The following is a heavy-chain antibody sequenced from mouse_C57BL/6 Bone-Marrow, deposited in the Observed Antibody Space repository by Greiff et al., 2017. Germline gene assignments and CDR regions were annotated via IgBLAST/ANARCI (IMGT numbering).Heavy chain of an antibody. D-gene: IGHD2-3*01. J-gene: IGHJ1*03. Sequence: VQLQQSGAELVKPGASVKMSCKASGYTFTTYPIEWMKQNHGKSLEWIGNFHPYNDDTKYNEKFKGKATLTVEKSYSTVYLELSRLTSDDSAVYYCAIIYDGYYWYFDVWGTGTTVTVSS. CDR2: FHPYNDDT. V-gene: IGHV1-47*01. CDR1: GYTFTTYP. CDR3: AIIYDGYYWYFDV.